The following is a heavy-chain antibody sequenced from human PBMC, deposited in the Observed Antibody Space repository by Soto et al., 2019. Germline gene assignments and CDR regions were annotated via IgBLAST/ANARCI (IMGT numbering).Heavy chain of an antibody. CDR3: ARDPPRPDY. J-gene: IGHJ4*02. CDR2: ISAYNGKT. D-gene: IGHD1-1*01. Sequence: QVQLVQSGAEVKKPGASVKVSCKASGYTFASYAISWMRQAPGQGLEWMGWISAYNGKTNYAQKHQSRVTMTTESSKSTANIELRSLISDDTAVYYCARDPPRPDYWGQGTMVTVSS. V-gene: IGHV1-18*01. CDR1: GYTFASYA.